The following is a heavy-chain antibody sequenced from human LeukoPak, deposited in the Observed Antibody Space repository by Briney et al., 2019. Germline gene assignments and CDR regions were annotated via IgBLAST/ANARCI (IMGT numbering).Heavy chain of an antibody. Sequence: GESLKISCRGSGYNFSKYWIAWVRQMPGKGLEWMGIIYPGDSNTRYSPSFQGQVTISVDKSISTAYLEYNSVKDSDNAMFYCARVGGFNSLRTNWFDPWGQGTLVTVSS. CDR2: IYPGDSNT. V-gene: IGHV5-51*01. D-gene: IGHD1-14*01. CDR1: GYNFSKYW. J-gene: IGHJ5*02. CDR3: ARVGGFNSLRTNWFDP.